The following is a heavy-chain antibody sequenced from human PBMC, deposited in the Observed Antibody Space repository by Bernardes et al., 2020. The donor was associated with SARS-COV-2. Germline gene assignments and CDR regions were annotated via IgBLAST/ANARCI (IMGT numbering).Heavy chain of an antibody. CDR1: GFTFSSYA. V-gene: IGHV3-30-3*01. D-gene: IGHD2-15*01. J-gene: IGHJ4*02. CDR3: ARDIYGGNFCDY. Sequence: GGSLRLSCAASGFTFSSYAMHWVRQAPGKGLEWVAVISYDGSNKYYADSVKGRFTISRDNSKNTLYLQMNSLRAEDTAVYYCARDIYGGNFCDYWGQGTLVTVSS. CDR2: ISYDGSNK.